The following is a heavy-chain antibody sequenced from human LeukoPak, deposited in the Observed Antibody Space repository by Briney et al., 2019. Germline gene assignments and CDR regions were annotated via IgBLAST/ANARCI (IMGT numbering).Heavy chain of an antibody. CDR2: MNPSVGAT. Sequence: ASVKVSCKTSGYSLPRHYIHWVRQAPGQGLEWMGIMNPSVGATTYAPRFQGRVTMTRDTSTSTFYMELSGLTSEDTAVYYCAREGVFQALDFWGQGTMVTVSS. J-gene: IGHJ3*01. CDR3: AREGVFQALDF. V-gene: IGHV1-46*01. CDR1: GYSLPRHY. D-gene: IGHD3-16*01.